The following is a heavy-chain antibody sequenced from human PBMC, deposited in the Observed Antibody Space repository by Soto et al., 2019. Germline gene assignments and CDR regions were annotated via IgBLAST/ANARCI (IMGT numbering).Heavy chain of an antibody. CDR1: GGSFSDYY. CDR3: ARAPVVLSRGYLDA. J-gene: IGHJ6*02. V-gene: IGHV4-59*12. D-gene: IGHD2-15*01. Sequence: XATLSLPCTVSGGSFSDYYWSWIRQPPGKGLEWIGDITYSGNTNYNPSLNSRVSISVDTSKNQLSLNLTSVTAADTAVYYCARAPVVLSRGYLDAWGQGTPVTVSS. CDR2: ITYSGNT.